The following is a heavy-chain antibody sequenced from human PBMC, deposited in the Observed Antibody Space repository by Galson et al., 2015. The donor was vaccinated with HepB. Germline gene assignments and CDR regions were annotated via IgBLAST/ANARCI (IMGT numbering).Heavy chain of an antibody. Sequence: ETLSLTCTVSGGSVSGGDYYWNWIRQPPEQGLEWLAYIRSRGSTTMYNPSLKSRVTISLDTSKNAFSLKLDSVTAADTALYFCARDFLGTTSRHAAFDIWGQGTAATVSS. CDR2: IRSRGST. CDR3: ARDFLGTTSRHAAFDI. J-gene: IGHJ3*02. D-gene: IGHD1-14*01. V-gene: IGHV4-61*03. CDR1: GGSVSGGDYY.